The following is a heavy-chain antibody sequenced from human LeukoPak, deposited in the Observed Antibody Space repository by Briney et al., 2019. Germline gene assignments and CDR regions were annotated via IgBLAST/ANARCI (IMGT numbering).Heavy chain of an antibody. CDR2: ISSSGSTI. CDR3: ARGLLNDY. Sequence: LSLTCTVSGGSISSSSYYWGWIRQPPGKGLEWVSYISSSGSTIYYADSVKGRFTISRDNAKNSLYLQMNSLRAEDTAVYYCARGLLNDYWGQGTLVTISS. CDR1: GGSISSSSYY. V-gene: IGHV3-11*01. J-gene: IGHJ4*02.